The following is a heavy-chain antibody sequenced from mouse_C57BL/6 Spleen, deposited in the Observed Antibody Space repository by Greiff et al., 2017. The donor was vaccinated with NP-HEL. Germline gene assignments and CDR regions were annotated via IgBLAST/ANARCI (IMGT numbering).Heavy chain of an antibody. CDR2: IDPSDSET. V-gene: IGHV1-52*01. CDR3: AREGLLYGSSDWYFDV. CDR1: GYTFTSYW. J-gene: IGHJ1*03. D-gene: IGHD1-1*01. Sequence: QVQLQQPGAELVRPGSSVKLSCKASGYTFTSYWMHWVKQRPIQGLEWIGNIDPSDSETHYNQKFKDKATLTVDKSSSTAYMQLSSLTAEDSAVYYCAREGLLYGSSDWYFDVWGTGTTVTVSS.